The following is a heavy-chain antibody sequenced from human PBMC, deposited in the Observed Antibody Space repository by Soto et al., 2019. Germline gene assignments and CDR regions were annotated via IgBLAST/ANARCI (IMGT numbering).Heavy chain of an antibody. CDR1: GGSISSGGYS. Sequence: SETLSLTCAVSGGSISSGGYSWSWIRQPPGKGLEWIGYIYHSGSTYYNKSLKSQVNISVDRSKNQFSLKLSSVTAADTAVYYCARVPDRWGQGTLVTVS. CDR3: ARVPDR. V-gene: IGHV4-30-2*01. CDR2: IYHSGST. J-gene: IGHJ5*02. D-gene: IGHD2-2*01.